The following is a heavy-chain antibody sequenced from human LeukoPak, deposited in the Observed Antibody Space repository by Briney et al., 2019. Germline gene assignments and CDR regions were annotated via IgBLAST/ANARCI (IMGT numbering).Heavy chain of an antibody. CDR3: ARGRDILTGYYLAGGFDP. J-gene: IGHJ5*02. Sequence: SETLSLTCTVSSASITSSPYFWGWIRQSPGKGLEWIGSISYSGTTYYNPSLKSRVTISVDTSKNQFSLKLSSVTAADTAVYYCARGRDILTGYYLAGGFDPWGQGTLVTVSS. CDR1: SASITSSPYF. V-gene: IGHV4-39*07. D-gene: IGHD3-9*01. CDR2: ISYSGTT.